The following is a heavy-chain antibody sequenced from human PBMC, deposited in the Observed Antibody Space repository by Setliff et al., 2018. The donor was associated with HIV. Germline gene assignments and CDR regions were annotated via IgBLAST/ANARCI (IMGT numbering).Heavy chain of an antibody. D-gene: IGHD4-4*01. J-gene: IGHJ6*02. CDR3: AREGLLVTTVVWAYWYHGMDV. CDR1: GDTLSIHP. CDR2: IIPAFGTA. V-gene: IGHV1-69*05. Sequence: ASVKVSCKASGDTLSIHPISWVRQAPGRGLDWMGGIIPAFGTANYAQKFQGRVTITTDDSTTTVFISLTGLGSEDTAVYYCAREGLLVTTVVWAYWYHGMDVCGQGTTVTVSS.